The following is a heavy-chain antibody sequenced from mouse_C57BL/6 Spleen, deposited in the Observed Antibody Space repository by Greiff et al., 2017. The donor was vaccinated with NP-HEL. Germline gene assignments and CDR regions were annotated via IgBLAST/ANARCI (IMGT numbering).Heavy chain of an antibody. Sequence: EVKVVESGGDLVKPGGSLKLSCAASGFTFSSYGMSWVRQTPDKRLEWVATISSGGSYTYYPDSVKGRFTISRDNAKNTLYLQMSSLKSEDTAMYYCARQPLDYWGQGTTLTVSS. CDR2: ISSGGSYT. J-gene: IGHJ2*01. CDR1: GFTFSSYG. D-gene: IGHD6-1*01. V-gene: IGHV5-6*01. CDR3: ARQPLDY.